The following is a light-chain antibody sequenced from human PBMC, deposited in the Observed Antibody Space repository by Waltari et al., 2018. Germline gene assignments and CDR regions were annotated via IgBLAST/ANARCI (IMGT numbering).Light chain of an antibody. V-gene: IGKV1-33*01. CDR1: HDFENY. CDR2: DAS. CDR3: LQYDNVPLT. Sequence: DIQMTQSPSSLSASVGDRVTITCQASHDFENYLNWYQQRPGRAPKLLIYDASNLQTGVPSRFSGSGSGTYFTFTISSLQPEDIATYYCLQYDNVPLTVGGGTKVEIK. J-gene: IGKJ4*01.